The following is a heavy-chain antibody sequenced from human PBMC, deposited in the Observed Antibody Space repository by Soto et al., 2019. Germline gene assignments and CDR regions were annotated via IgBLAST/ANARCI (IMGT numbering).Heavy chain of an antibody. CDR3: ARDQNFFDSSGYYDH. J-gene: IGHJ5*02. Sequence: QIQLVQSAAEVKKPGASVKVSCKTSGYTFVSYGISWVRQAPGQGLEWMGWISPYNGNTNFAQRFRGRVTLTTDTSTHIVYMDLGSLKSDDTAVYYCARDQNFFDSSGYYDHWGQGTLITVSS. CDR1: GYTFVSYG. V-gene: IGHV1-18*04. D-gene: IGHD3-22*01. CDR2: ISPYNGNT.